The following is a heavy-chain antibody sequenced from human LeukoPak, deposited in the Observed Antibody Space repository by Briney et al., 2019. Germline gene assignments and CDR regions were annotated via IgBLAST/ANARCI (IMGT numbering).Heavy chain of an antibody. CDR1: GGSFSGYY. V-gene: IGHV4-34*01. J-gene: IGHJ6*03. D-gene: IGHD2-15*01. CDR3: ARGRICSGGSCYSWGGYYYYYMDV. Sequence: SETLSLACAVYGGSFSGYYWSWIRQPPGKGLEWIGEINHSGSTNYNPSLKSRVTISVDTSKNQFSLKLSSVTAADTAVYYCARGRICSGGSCYSWGGYYYYYMDVWGKGTTVTVSS. CDR2: INHSGST.